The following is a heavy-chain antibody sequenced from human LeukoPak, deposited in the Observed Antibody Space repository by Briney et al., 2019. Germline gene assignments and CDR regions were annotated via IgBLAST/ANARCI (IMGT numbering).Heavy chain of an antibody. Sequence: GGSLRLSCAGSGFTFTYYAMHWVRHAPGKGLEGVSVISHNGSNQQYAAYVKGQVTISRDNSTSTLYLQMASLRAGDTAVYYCARQGETGSWYFDNWGQGTLVTVSS. CDR1: GFTFTYYA. CDR3: ARQGETGSWYFDN. CDR2: ISHNGSNQ. D-gene: IGHD2-21*01. J-gene: IGHJ4*02. V-gene: IGHV3-30-3*01.